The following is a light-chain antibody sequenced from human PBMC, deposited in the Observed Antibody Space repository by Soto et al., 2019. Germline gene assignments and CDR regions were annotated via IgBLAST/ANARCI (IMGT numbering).Light chain of an antibody. CDR2: GAS. CDR1: QSISSSY. J-gene: IGKJ1*01. CDR3: QQRSNWWT. Sequence: EIVLTHSPGTLSLSPGKRATLSFSASQSISSSYLAWYQQRARPARRLLIYGASSGATGIQDRFSGSGCGTEFTLTSRRLEHDYFAVYYCQQRSNWWTFGQGTKVDIK. V-gene: IGKV3D-20*02.